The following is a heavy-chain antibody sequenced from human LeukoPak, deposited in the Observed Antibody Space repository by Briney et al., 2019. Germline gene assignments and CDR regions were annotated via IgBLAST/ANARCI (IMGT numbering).Heavy chain of an antibody. CDR3: ARGVRLDFWSGSYYMDV. V-gene: IGHV1-8*01. CDR2: MNPNSGNT. Sequence: ASVKVSCKASGYTFTSYDINWVRQATGQGLEWMGWMNPNSGNTGYAQKFQGRVTMTRNTSISTAYMELSSLRSEDTAVYYCARGVRLDFWSGSYYMDVWGKGTTVTVSS. CDR1: GYTFTSYD. J-gene: IGHJ6*03. D-gene: IGHD3-3*01.